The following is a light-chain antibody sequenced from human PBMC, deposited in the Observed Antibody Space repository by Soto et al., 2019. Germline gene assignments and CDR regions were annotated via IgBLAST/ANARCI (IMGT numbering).Light chain of an antibody. V-gene: IGLV2-14*01. J-gene: IGLJ1*01. CDR1: SSDVGGYNY. CDR3: SSYTRSSTPV. Sequence: QSALTQPASVSGSPGQSITISCTGTSSDVGGYNYVSWYQQHPGKAPKLRIYEVSNRPSGVSNRFSDSKSGNTASLTISGLQAEDEADYCCSSYTRSSTPVFGPGTKVTVL. CDR2: EVS.